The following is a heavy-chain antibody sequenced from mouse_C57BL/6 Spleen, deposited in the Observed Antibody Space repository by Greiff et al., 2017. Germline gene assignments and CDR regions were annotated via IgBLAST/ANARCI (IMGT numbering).Heavy chain of an antibody. V-gene: IGHV14-2*01. Sequence: EVQLQQSGAELVKPGASVKLSCTASGFTIKDYYMHWVEQRTEQGLEWIGRIDPEDGETKYASKFQGKATITADTSSNTAYLQLSSLTSEDTAVYYCASRDYGSSFDYWGQGTTLTVSS. J-gene: IGHJ2*01. CDR1: GFTIKDYY. CDR2: IDPEDGET. D-gene: IGHD1-1*01. CDR3: ASRDYGSSFDY.